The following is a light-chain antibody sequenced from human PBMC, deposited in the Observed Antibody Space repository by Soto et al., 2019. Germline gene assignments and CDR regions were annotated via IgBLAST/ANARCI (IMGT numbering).Light chain of an antibody. V-gene: IGLV2-8*01. CDR3: SSYAGSNKFVV. CDR2: EVS. CDR1: SSDVGGYNY. Sequence: HSALTQPPSASGSPGQSVTISCTGTSSDVGGYNYVSWYQQHPGKAPKLMIYEVSKRPSGVPDRFSGSKSGNTASLTVSGLQAEDEADYYCSSYAGSNKFVVFGGGTKLTVL. J-gene: IGLJ2*01.